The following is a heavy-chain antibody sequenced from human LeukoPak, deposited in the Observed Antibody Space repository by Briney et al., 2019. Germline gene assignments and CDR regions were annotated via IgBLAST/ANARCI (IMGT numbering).Heavy chain of an antibody. Sequence: GGSLRLSCAASGFTFDDYDMNWVRQAPGMGLEWVSGIDWNGGGTGYADYVKGRFTISRDNAKKSQYLQMNSLRVEDTAMYYCARGKMRDENLGYCSGGSCYSDYFGMDVWGQGTTVTVS. V-gene: IGHV3-20*04. CDR3: ARGKMRDENLGYCSGGSCYSDYFGMDV. CDR2: IDWNGGGT. J-gene: IGHJ6*02. CDR1: GFTFDDYD. D-gene: IGHD2-15*01.